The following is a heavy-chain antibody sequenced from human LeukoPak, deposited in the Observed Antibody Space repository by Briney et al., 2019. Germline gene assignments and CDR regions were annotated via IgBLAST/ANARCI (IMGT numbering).Heavy chain of an antibody. CDR2: ISSSSSTT. CDR3: ARDSTLTHAWSGYGFDV. J-gene: IGHJ3*01. V-gene: IGHV3-48*02. CDR1: GFTFSGYS. D-gene: IGHD4-17*01. Sequence: GSLRLSCPASGFTFSGYSMNWVRQAPGKGLEWVSYISSSSSTTYYADSVQGRFTISRDNAKNSLYLQMDSLRDGDTGVYYCARDSTLTHAWSGYGFDVWGQGTMVTVSS.